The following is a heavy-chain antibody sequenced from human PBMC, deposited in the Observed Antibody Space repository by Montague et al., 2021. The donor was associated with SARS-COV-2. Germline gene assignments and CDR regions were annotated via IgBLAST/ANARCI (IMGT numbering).Heavy chain of an antibody. D-gene: IGHD4-23*01. CDR1: GNSVNRNY. J-gene: IGHJ4*02. CDR3: SKASRGYGGDFDS. V-gene: IGHV4-59*02. Sequence: SETLSLTCIASGNSVNRNYWSWVRQPPGKGLEWLGCIFYSGSTYNPSLHSRVTMSLDTSKNHFSLNLISVTAADTAVYYCSKASRGYGGDFDSWGQGTLVIVSS. CDR2: IFYSGST.